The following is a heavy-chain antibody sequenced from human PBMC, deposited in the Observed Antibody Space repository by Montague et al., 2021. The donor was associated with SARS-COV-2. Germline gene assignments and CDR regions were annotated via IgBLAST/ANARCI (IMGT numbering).Heavy chain of an antibody. CDR3: VRAADNYYPSGPLVGFDL. D-gene: IGHD3-10*01. V-gene: IGHV4-4*07. CDR2: IHASGIS. J-gene: IGHJ4*02. CDR1: GGSTNNYY. Sequence: SETLSLTCTVSGGSTNNYYWSWIRQPAGKGLEWIGRIHASGISTYNPSLETRVTMSVDTSKSQFSLKLRSVTAADTAVYFCVRAADNYYPSGPLVGFDLWGLGTLVTVSS.